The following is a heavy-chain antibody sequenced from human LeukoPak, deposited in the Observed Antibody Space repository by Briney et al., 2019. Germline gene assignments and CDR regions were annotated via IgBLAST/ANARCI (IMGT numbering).Heavy chain of an antibody. CDR1: GYTFTSYY. CDR2: INPSGGST. CDR3: ARAGYSSSWYNFGQLKLGQWYYMAV. D-gene: IGHD6-13*01. V-gene: IGHV1-46*01. Sequence: GASVKVSCKASGYTFTSYYMHWVRQAPGQGLDWMGIINPSGGSTSYAQKFQGRVTMTRDTSTSTVYMELSSLRSEDTAVYYCARAGYSSSWYNFGQLKLGQWYYMAVWGKGTTVTISS. J-gene: IGHJ6*03.